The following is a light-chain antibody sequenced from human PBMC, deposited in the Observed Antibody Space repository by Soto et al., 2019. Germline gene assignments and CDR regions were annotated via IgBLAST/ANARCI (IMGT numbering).Light chain of an antibody. Sequence: DIVMTQSPLSLPVTPGEPASISCSSSQSLLYSNGYNYLDWYLQKPGQSPQLLIYLGSNRAYGVHDRLRGSGSGTDFTLKISRVEAEDVGVYYCMQALQTPLTFGRGTKVEI. V-gene: IGKV2-28*01. CDR2: LGS. J-gene: IGKJ4*01. CDR3: MQALQTPLT. CDR1: QSLLYSNGYNY.